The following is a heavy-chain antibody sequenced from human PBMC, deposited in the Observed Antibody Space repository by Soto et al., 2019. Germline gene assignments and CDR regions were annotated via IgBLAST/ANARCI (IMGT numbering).Heavy chain of an antibody. J-gene: IGHJ5*02. CDR3: AIPTGGNYYDSPTGFDP. V-gene: IGHV1-24*01. D-gene: IGHD3-22*01. CDR2: FDPEDGET. CDR1: GYTLTELS. Sequence: ASVKVSCKVSGYTLTELSMHWVRQAPGKGLEWMGGFDPEDGETIYAQKFQGRVTMTEDTSTDTAYMELSSLRSEDTAVYYCAIPTGGNYYDSPTGFDPWGQGTLVTVSS.